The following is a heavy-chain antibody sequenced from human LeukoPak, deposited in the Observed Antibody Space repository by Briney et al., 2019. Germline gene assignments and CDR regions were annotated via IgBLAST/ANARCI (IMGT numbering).Heavy chain of an antibody. CDR1: GGSFSGYY. V-gene: IGHV4-34*01. CDR3: ARKIDTRLSPRWYFDL. CDR2: INHSGST. J-gene: IGHJ2*01. D-gene: IGHD4/OR15-4a*01. Sequence: SETRSLTCAVYGGSFSGYYWSWIRQPPGKGLEWIGEINHSGSTNYNPSLKSRVTISVDTSKNQFSLKLSSVTAADTAVYYCARKIDTRLSPRWYFDLWGRGTLVTVSS.